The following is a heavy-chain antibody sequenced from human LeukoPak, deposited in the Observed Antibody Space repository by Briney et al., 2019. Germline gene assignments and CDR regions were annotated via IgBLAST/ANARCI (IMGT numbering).Heavy chain of an antibody. CDR2: ISAYNGNT. J-gene: IGHJ4*02. CDR1: GYTFTSYD. D-gene: IGHD2-15*01. Sequence: ASVKVSCKASGYTFTSYDINWVRQAPGQGLEWMGWISAYNGNTNYAQKLQGRVTMTTDTSTSTAYMELRSLRSDDTAVYYCARVPRGVVVVAASAVDYWGQGTLVTVSS. V-gene: IGHV1-18*01. CDR3: ARVPRGVVVVAASAVDY.